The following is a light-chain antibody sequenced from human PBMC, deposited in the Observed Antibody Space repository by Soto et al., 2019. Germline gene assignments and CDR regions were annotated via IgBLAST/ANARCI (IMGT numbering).Light chain of an antibody. J-gene: IGKJ1*01. V-gene: IGKV3-15*01. CDR1: QSVNSN. CDR3: QQYSNWPT. Sequence: EIVMTQSPATLSVSPGERATLSCRASQSVNSNLAWYQQKPGQAPRLLIYGASTRATGVPARFSGSGSGTESTLTVSSLQSEDFAVYFCQQYSNWPTFGQGTKVEIK. CDR2: GAS.